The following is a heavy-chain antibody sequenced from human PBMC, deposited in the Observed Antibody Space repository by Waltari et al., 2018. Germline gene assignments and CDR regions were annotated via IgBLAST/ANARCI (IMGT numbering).Heavy chain of an antibody. D-gene: IGHD3-22*01. CDR1: GYSISRGYY. Sequence: QVQLQESGPGLVKPSETLSLTCAVSGYSISRGYYWGWLRQPPGKGLEWIGSIYHSGSTYYNPSLKSRVTISVDTSKNQFSLKLSSVTAADTAVYYCAREHTYYYDSSGLRADYWGQGTLVTVSS. CDR3: AREHTYYYDSSGLRADY. V-gene: IGHV4-38-2*02. CDR2: IYHSGST. J-gene: IGHJ4*02.